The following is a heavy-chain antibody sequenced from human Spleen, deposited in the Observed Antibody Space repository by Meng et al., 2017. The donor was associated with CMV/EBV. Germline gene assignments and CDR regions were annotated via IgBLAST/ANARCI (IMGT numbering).Heavy chain of an antibody. CDR2: IYNDDST. J-gene: IGHJ6*02. CDR1: GFSVSSNY. V-gene: IGHV3-66*02. Sequence: GESLKISCVGSGFSVSSNYMSWVRQAPGKGLEWVSVIYNDDSTHYADSVKGRFTISRDNSKNTLCLQMNSLRPEDTAVYYCARSLSLSIAWYSSSSDYYYYGMDVWGQGTTVTVSS. CDR3: ARSLSLSIAWYSSSSDYYYYGMDV. D-gene: IGHD6-6*01.